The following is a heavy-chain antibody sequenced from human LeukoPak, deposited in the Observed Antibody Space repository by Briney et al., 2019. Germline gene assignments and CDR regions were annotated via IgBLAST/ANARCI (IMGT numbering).Heavy chain of an antibody. D-gene: IGHD3-16*01. CDR2: ISSTSSYI. V-gene: IGHV3-21*01. CDR1: GFTFSSYT. J-gene: IGHJ4*02. CDR3: ARDLGWGREPGRSFDY. Sequence: GGSLRLSCAASGFTFSSYTMNWVRQAPGKGLEWVSSISSTSSYIYYADSLKGRFTISRDNVKNSLYLQMNSLRAEDTAVYYCARDLGWGREPGRSFDYWGQGTLVIVSS.